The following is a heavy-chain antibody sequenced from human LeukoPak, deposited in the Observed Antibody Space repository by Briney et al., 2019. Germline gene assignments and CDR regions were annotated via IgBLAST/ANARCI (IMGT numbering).Heavy chain of an antibody. J-gene: IGHJ4*02. V-gene: IGHV1-69*06. Sequence: GASVKVSCKASGGTFSSYAISWVRQAPGQGLEWMGGIIPIFGTANYAQKSQGRVTITADKSTSTAYMELSSLRSEDTAVYYCASSTRSANYYDSSGYYRLDYWGQGTLVTVSS. CDR2: IIPIFGTA. D-gene: IGHD3-22*01. CDR1: GGTFSSYA. CDR3: ASSTRSANYYDSSGYYRLDY.